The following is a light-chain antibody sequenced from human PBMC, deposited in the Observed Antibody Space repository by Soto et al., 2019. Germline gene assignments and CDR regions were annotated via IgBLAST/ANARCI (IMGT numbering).Light chain of an antibody. CDR1: SSDVGSYNL. CDR2: EAS. CDR3: CSYAGRAYV. J-gene: IGLJ1*01. V-gene: IGLV2-23*01. Sequence: QSALTQAASVTGFPGQSITISCTGTSSDVGSYNLVSWYQQHPGKAPKLMIYEASKRPSGVSNRFSGSKSGNTASLTIFGLQAEDEADYYCCSYAGRAYVFGTGTKVTVL.